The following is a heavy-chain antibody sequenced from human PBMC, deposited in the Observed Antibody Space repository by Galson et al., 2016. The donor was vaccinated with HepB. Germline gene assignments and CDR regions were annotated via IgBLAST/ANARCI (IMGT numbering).Heavy chain of an antibody. CDR3: ARAAVVPGARMVFDP. Sequence: SETLSLTCTVSGASITDSTWWTWVRQAPGRGLEWIGEIYHTETTTNNPFLSSRFTLSVDKSTNQFSLNLTSATAADTAVYYCARAAVVPGARMVFDPWGQGTLVTVSS. CDR2: IYHTETT. D-gene: IGHD2-2*01. J-gene: IGHJ5*02. CDR1: GASITDSTW. V-gene: IGHV4-4*02.